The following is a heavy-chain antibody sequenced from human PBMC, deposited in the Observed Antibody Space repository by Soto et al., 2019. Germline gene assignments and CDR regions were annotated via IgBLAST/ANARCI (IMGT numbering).Heavy chain of an antibody. J-gene: IGHJ4*02. V-gene: IGHV1-18*01. CDR3: AREPLAYYYDSRGYHYFDY. CDR2: ISAYNGNT. Sequence: ASVKVSCKASGYTFTSYGISWVRQAPGQGLDWMGWISAYNGNTNYAQKLQGRVTMTTDTSTSTAYMELRSLRSDDTAMYYCAREPLAYYYDSRGYHYFDYWGQGTLVTVSS. D-gene: IGHD3-22*01. CDR1: GYTFTSYG.